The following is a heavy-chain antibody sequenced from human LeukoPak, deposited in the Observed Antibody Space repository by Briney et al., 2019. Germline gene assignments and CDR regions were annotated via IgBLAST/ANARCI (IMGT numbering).Heavy chain of an antibody. CDR2: VSAEGRTQ. D-gene: IGHD5-24*01. CDR1: GFTFRTYS. J-gene: IGHJ4*02. Sequence: GGSLRLSCAASGFTFRTYSIHWVRQAPGKGLEWVTVVSAEGRTQLYSDSVKGRLTVSRDNSLNTLHLQMNSLKTEDTAVYYCAREFGHNRWYFGYWGQGALVTVSS. V-gene: IGHV3-30*03. CDR3: AREFGHNRWYFGY.